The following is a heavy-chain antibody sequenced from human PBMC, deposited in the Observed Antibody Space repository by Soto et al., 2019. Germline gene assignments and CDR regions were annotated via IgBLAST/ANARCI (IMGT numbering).Heavy chain of an antibody. Sequence: QVQLVQSGAEVKKPGSSVKVSCKASGGTFSSYTISWVRQAPGQGLEWMGRIIPILGIANYAQKFQGRVTITADKSTSTAYMELSSLRSEDTAGYYCAREGEQRPAWTDYWGQGTLVTVSS. V-gene: IGHV1-69*08. J-gene: IGHJ4*02. CDR1: GGTFSSYT. CDR3: AREGEQRPAWTDY. D-gene: IGHD6-25*01. CDR2: IIPILGIA.